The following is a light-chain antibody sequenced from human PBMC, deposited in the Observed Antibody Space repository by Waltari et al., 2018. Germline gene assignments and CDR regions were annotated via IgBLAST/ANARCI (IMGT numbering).Light chain of an antibody. CDR3: QQFDTLPPS. CDR1: HDINNF. J-gene: IGKJ4*01. CDR2: DAS. Sequence: DIQMTQSPSSLSASVGDRVTITCQASHDINNFLNWYQQKPGRATSPLIYDASNLGTGVPSRFSGSGSGTHFTLTISSLQTEDCATYCCQQFDTLPPSFGGGTKVEI. V-gene: IGKV1-33*01.